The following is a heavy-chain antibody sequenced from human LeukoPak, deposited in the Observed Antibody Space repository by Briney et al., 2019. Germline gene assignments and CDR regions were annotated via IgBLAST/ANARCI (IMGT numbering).Heavy chain of an antibody. CDR1: GFTFTNYA. V-gene: IGHV3-23*01. D-gene: IGHD4-17*01. J-gene: IGHJ4*02. CDR3: ARDYADYVGYFFFDY. CDR2: ISGGGETT. Sequence: PGGSLRLSCAASGFTFTNYAMNWVRQAPGKGRGWVSSISGGGETTYYADSAKGRFTISRDNSQNTLYLQMNSLRAEDTAVYYCARDYADYVGYFFFDYWGQGTLVTVSS.